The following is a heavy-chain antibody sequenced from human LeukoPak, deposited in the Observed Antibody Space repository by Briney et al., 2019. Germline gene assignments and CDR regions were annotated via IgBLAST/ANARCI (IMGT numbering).Heavy chain of an antibody. CDR3: AEPYSSSPLDAFDI. CDR2: ISGDGGST. V-gene: IGHV3-43*02. Sequence: QPGGSLRLSCAASGFTFDDYAMHWVRQAPGKGLEWVSLISGDGGSTYYADSVKGRFTISRDNSKNSLYLQMNSLRTEDTALYYCAEPYSSSPLDAFDIWGQGTMVTVSS. CDR1: GFTFDDYA. D-gene: IGHD6-13*01. J-gene: IGHJ3*02.